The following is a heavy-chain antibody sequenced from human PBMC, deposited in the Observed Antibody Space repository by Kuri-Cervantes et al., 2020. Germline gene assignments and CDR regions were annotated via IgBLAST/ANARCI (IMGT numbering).Heavy chain of an antibody. Sequence: SETLSLTCSVSGGSISTNIYYWGWIRQPPGKGLEWIGSIYYSGSTYYNPSLTSRVTISVGTSKNQFSLKLNSVTAADTAVYYCARTYGSGSYNWFDPWGQGTMVTVSS. J-gene: IGHJ5*02. CDR2: IYYSGST. D-gene: IGHD3-10*01. CDR3: ARTYGSGSYNWFDP. V-gene: IGHV4-39*07. CDR1: GGSISTNIYY.